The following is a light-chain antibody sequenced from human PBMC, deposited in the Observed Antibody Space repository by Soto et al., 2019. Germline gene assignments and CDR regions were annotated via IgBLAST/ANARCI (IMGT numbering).Light chain of an antibody. CDR2: KAS. CDR1: QSINTW. V-gene: IGKV1-5*03. J-gene: IGKJ1*01. Sequence: DIQMTQSPSTLSASVGDRVTITCRASQSINTWLAWYQQKPGKAPKLLISKASVLERGVPSRFSGSGSGTEFTLIISSLLPYDLATYYCQQYDTYPWTFGQGTKVEVK. CDR3: QQYDTYPWT.